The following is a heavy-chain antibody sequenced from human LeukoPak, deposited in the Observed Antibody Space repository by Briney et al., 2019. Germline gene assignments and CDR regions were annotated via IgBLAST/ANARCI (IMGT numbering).Heavy chain of an antibody. Sequence: PGGSLRLSCAASGFTFSRYGMHWVRQAPGKGLEWVAVISYDGSNKYYADSVKGRFTISRDNSKNTLYLQMNSLRAEDTAVYYCAKEWDYYDSSGYYFAPDYWGQGTLVTVSS. J-gene: IGHJ4*02. CDR2: ISYDGSNK. CDR3: AKEWDYYDSSGYYFAPDY. V-gene: IGHV3-30*18. CDR1: GFTFSRYG. D-gene: IGHD3-22*01.